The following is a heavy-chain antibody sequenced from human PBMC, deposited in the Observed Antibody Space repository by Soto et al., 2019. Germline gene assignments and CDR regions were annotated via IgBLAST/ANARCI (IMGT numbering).Heavy chain of an antibody. CDR2: TYYRSKWYN. Sequence: SQTLSLTCAISGDSVSSNSAAWNWIRQSPSRGLEWLGRTYYRSKWYNDYAVSVKSRITINPDTSKNQFSLQLNSVTPEDTAVYYCARVEAFKDSSSSWGGNGMDVWGQGTTVTVSS. D-gene: IGHD6-13*01. J-gene: IGHJ6*02. CDR1: GDSVSSNSAA. CDR3: ARVEAFKDSSSSWGGNGMDV. V-gene: IGHV6-1*01.